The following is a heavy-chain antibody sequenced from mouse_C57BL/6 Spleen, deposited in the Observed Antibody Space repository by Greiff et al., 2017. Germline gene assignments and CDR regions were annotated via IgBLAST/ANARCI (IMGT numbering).Heavy chain of an antibody. V-gene: IGHV1-42*01. CDR2: INPSTGGT. D-gene: IGHD1-1*01. CDR1: GYSFTGYY. J-gene: IGHJ1*03. Sequence: EVQLQQSGPELVKPGASVKISCKASGYSFTGYYMNWVKQSPEKSLEWIGEINPSTGGTNYNQKFKAKATLTVDKSSSTAYMQLKSLTSEDSAVYYCARGFTTVVATHQYFDVWGTGTTVTVSS. CDR3: ARGFTTVVATHQYFDV.